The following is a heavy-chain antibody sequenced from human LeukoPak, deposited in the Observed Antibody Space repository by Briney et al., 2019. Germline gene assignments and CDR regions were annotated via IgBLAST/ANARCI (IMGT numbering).Heavy chain of an antibody. CDR2: INPNSGGT. CDR1: GYTFTGYY. J-gene: IGHJ4*02. D-gene: IGHD6-19*01. V-gene: IGHV1-2*02. CDR3: ARDFKKDSSGWYLNY. Sequence: ASVKVSCKASGYTFTGYYMHWVRQAPGQGLEWMGWINPNSGGTNYAQKFQGRVTMTRDTSISTAYMEPSRLRSDDTAVYYCARDFKKDSSGWYLNYWGQGTLVTVSS.